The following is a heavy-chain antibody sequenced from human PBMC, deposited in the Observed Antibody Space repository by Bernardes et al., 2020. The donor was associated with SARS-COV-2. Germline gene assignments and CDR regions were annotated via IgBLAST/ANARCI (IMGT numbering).Heavy chain of an antibody. CDR2: ISTGGSTK. J-gene: IGHJ4*02. Sequence: GGSLRLSCADSGFTFSSSVRNWVRLAPGKGLEWVSYISTGGSTKYYADSVKGRFTISRDNAKNSLYLQMNSLRAEDTAVYYCAREYTYGFDSWGQGTLVTVT. CDR3: AREYTYGFDS. CDR1: GFTFSSSV. V-gene: IGHV3-48*03. D-gene: IGHD5-18*01.